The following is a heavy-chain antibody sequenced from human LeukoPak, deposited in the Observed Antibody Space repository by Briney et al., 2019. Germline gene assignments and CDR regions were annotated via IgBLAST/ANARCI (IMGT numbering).Heavy chain of an antibody. J-gene: IGHJ4*02. Sequence: SETPSLTCTVSGGSISSYYWSWIRQPAGKGLEWIGRIYTSGSTNYNLSLKSRVTMSVDTSKNQFSLKLTSVTAADTAVYYCARDLSHSGWYQEGYWGQGTLVTVSS. CDR2: IYTSGST. CDR1: GGSISSYY. CDR3: ARDLSHSGWYQEGY. V-gene: IGHV4-4*07. D-gene: IGHD6-19*01.